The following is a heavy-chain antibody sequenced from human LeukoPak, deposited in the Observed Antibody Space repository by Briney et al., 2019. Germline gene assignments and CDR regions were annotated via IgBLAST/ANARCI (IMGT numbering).Heavy chain of an antibody. CDR1: GYTFTGYY. J-gene: IGHJ4*02. CDR2: INPNSGGT. CDR3: ARGVAAAGTE. D-gene: IGHD6-13*01. Sequence: GASVKVSCKASGYTFTGYYMHWVRQAPGQGLEWMGRINPNSGGTNYAQKFQGRVTITTDESTSTAYMELSSLRSEDTAVYYCARGVAAAGTEWGQGTLVTVSS. V-gene: IGHV1-2*06.